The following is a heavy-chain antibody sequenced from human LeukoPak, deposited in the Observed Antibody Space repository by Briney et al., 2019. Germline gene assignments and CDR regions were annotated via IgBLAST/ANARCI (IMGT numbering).Heavy chain of an antibody. CDR2: INWNSGII. CDR3: AKAVWYGDLWNAFDF. J-gene: IGHJ3*01. Sequence: PGRSLRLSCAASGFTFDDYAMHCVRQAPGKGLEWVSSINWNSGIIVYADSVKGRFTISRDNAKNSLFLQMNSLKAEDTALYYCAKAVWYGDLWNAFDFWGQGAMVTVSS. CDR1: GFTFDDYA. D-gene: IGHD3-10*01. V-gene: IGHV3-9*01.